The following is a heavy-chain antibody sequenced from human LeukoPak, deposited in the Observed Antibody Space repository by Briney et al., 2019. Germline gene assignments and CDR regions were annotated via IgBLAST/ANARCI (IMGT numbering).Heavy chain of an antibody. CDR3: ARGWYSSSWYRS. D-gene: IGHD6-13*01. J-gene: IGHJ4*02. V-gene: IGHV4-34*01. CDR1: GGSFSGYY. CDR2: INHSGST. Sequence: PSETLSLTCAVYGGSFSGYYWSWIRQPPGKGLEWIGEINHSGSTNYNPSLKSRVTISVDTSKNQFSPKLSSVTAADTAVYYCARGWYSSSWYRSWGQGTLVTVSS.